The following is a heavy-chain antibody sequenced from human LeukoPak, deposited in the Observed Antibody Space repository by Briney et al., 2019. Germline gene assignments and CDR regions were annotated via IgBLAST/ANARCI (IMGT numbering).Heavy chain of an antibody. CDR1: GGSISSGDYY. J-gene: IGHJ5*02. CDR3: ARFRHYDYDSSWFDP. D-gene: IGHD3-10*01. Sequence: SETLSLTCTVSGGSISSGDYYWSWIRQPPGKGLEWIGYIYYSGSTYYNPSLKSRVTISVDTSKNQFSLKLSSVTAADTAVYYCARFRHYDYDSSWFDPWGQGTLVTVSP. V-gene: IGHV4-30-4*01. CDR2: IYYSGST.